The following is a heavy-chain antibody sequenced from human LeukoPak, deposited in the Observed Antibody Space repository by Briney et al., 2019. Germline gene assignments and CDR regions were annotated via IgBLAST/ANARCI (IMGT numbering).Heavy chain of an antibody. J-gene: IGHJ4*02. V-gene: IGHV4-59*12. CDR1: GGSISGYF. Sequence: PSETLSLTCTVSGGSISGYFWSWIRQPPGKGLEWIGYIYYSGSTNYSPSLKSRVTISVDRSKNQFSLKLSSVTAADTAVYYCARRVDTTKGIAAAIDYWGQGTLVTVSS. CDR2: IYYSGST. D-gene: IGHD6-13*01. CDR3: ARRVDTTKGIAAAIDY.